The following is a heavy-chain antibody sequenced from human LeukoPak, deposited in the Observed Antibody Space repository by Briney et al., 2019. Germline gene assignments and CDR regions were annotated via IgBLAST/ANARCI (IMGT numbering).Heavy chain of an antibody. CDR3: AKDYYGSGATPEA. CDR2: ISGSGGST. CDR1: GFTFSTYV. Sequence: GGSLRLSCAASGFTFSTYVMSWVRQAPGKGLEWVSAISGSGGSTYYADSVKGRFTISRDNSKNTLYLQMNSLGADDTAVYYCAKDYYGSGATPEAWGQGTLVTVSS. V-gene: IGHV3-23*01. D-gene: IGHD3-10*01. J-gene: IGHJ5*02.